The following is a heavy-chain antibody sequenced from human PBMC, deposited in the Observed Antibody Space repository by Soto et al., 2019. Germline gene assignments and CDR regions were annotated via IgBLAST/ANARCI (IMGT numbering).Heavy chain of an antibody. Sequence: QLQLQESGPGLAKPSETLSLTCTVSGGSISSSSYYWGCIRQHPGMGLEWIGSISYSGSTYYNPPLQIRVTITVDTSKIQFSLKLSSVTAADTAVYYCARHRSWYGAFDYSPWGQGTLVTVSS. D-gene: IGHD6-13*01. CDR2: ISYSGST. CDR1: GGSISSSSYY. CDR3: ARHRSWYGAFDYSP. V-gene: IGHV4-39*01. J-gene: IGHJ4*02.